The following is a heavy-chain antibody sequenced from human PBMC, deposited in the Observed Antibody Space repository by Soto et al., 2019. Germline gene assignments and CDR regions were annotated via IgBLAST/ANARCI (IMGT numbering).Heavy chain of an antibody. CDR2: ISTSSSYT. J-gene: IGHJ4*02. V-gene: IGHV3-11*05. CDR1: GFTFSDHY. CDR3: ARLRLTGYFDY. Sequence: QVQLVESGGGLVKPGGSLRLSCVASGFTFSDHYMTWIRQAPGKGLEWLSYISTSSSYTNYADSVKGRFTISRDNAMNSLYLQMNSLRAEDTAVYYCARLRLTGYFDYWGQGTLVTGSS.